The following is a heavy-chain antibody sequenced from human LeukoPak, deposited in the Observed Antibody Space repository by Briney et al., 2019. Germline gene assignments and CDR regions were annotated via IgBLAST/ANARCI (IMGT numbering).Heavy chain of an antibody. V-gene: IGHV4-34*01. CDR1: GGSFSGYY. CDR2: INHSGST. Sequence: KTSETLSLTCAVYGGSFSGYYWSWIRQPPGKGLEWIGEINHSGSTNYNPSLKSRVTISVDTSKIQFSLKLSSVTAADTAVYYCARGLPMVRGVIITYWGQGTLVTVSS. J-gene: IGHJ4*02. CDR3: ARGLPMVRGVIITY. D-gene: IGHD3-10*01.